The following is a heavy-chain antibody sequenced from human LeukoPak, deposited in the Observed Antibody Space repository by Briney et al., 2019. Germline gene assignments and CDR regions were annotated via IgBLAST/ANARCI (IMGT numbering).Heavy chain of an antibody. Sequence: PGRSLRLSCAASGFTFSNYAIHWVRQAPGRGPEGVAIVWYDGSKKYYSDSVKGRFTISRDNSQNTLYLQMNSLRAEDTAVYYCARGGSYYDYWGQGTLVTVSS. J-gene: IGHJ4*02. D-gene: IGHD3-16*01. CDR2: VWYDGSKK. CDR3: ARGGSYYDY. CDR1: GFTFSNYA. V-gene: IGHV3-33*08.